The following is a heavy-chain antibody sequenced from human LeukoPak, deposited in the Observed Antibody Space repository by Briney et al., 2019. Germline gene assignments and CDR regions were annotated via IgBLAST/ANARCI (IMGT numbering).Heavy chain of an antibody. CDR1: GFIFSNYG. Sequence: GGSLRLSCAASGFIFSNYGMHWVRQAPGKGLEWVAFIRYDGNGKYYGDSVEGRFTISRDSSKNTLSLQMNSLRAEDTAVYYCAKGGYYDVWSAYDYWGQGTLVTVSS. CDR3: AKGGYYDVWSAYDY. D-gene: IGHD3-3*01. V-gene: IGHV3-30*02. J-gene: IGHJ4*02. CDR2: IRYDGNGK.